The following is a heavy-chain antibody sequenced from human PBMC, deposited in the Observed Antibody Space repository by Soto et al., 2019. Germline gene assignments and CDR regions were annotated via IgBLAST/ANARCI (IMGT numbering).Heavy chain of an antibody. CDR1: GDSVSAHSAA. Sequence: SQTLSLTCAISGDSVSAHSAAWNWIRQSPSRGLEWLGRTYYGSKWNYDYAESVKSRMTITPDTSNNHFSLQLNSVTPEDTAVYYCVRQPFATLALYGMDVWGQGTTVTVSS. CDR3: VRQPFATLALYGMDV. V-gene: IGHV6-1*01. J-gene: IGHJ6*02. D-gene: IGHD3-10*01. CDR2: TYYGSKWNY.